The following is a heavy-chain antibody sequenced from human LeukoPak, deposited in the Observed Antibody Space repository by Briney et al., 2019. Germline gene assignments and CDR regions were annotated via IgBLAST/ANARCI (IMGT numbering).Heavy chain of an antibody. CDR1: EDIFSTSY. J-gene: IGHJ4*02. Sequence: GESLKISCQGSEDIFSTSYIGWVRQMPGKGLEWMGIVYPGDSATRYSPSFQGQVTTSADKSINTAYLRWSRLKVSDTAMYYCARRVAVPGTAFDFWGQGTLVSVSS. CDR3: ARRVAVPGTAFDF. CDR2: VYPGDSAT. D-gene: IGHD6-19*01. V-gene: IGHV5-51*01.